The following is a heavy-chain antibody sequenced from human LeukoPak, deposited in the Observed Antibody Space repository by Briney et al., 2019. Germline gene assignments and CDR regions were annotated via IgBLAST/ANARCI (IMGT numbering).Heavy chain of an antibody. CDR3: ACHTASYYGWFDP. J-gene: IGHJ5*02. V-gene: IGHV4-34*01. Sequence: SETLSLTCAVYGGSFSGYYWSWIRQPPGKGLEWIGEINHSGSTNYNPSLKSRVTISVDTSKNQFSLKLTSVTAADTAVYYCACHTASYYGWFDPWGRGTLVTVPS. CDR1: GGSFSGYY. D-gene: IGHD3-10*01. CDR2: INHSGST.